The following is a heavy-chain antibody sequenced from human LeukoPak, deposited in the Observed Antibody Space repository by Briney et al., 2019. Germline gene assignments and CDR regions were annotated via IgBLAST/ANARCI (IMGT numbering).Heavy chain of an antibody. J-gene: IGHJ4*02. CDR1: GFTVSSNY. Sequence: GGSLRLSCAASGFTVSSNYMSWVRQAPGKGLEWVSVIYSGGSTYYADSVKGRFTISRDNSKNTLYLQMNSLRAEDTAVYYCARGGIAAAGLPDYWGQGTLVTVSS. V-gene: IGHV3-66*01. CDR2: IYSGGST. CDR3: ARGGIAAAGLPDY. D-gene: IGHD6-13*01.